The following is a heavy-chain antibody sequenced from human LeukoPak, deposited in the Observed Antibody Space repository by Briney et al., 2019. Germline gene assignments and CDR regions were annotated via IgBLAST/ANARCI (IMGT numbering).Heavy chain of an antibody. D-gene: IGHD6-13*01. CDR3: VRVRGQQLVPGLSLDY. Sequence: ASVKVSCKASGYTFTSYGISWVRQAPGQGLEWMGWISAYNGNTNYAQKLQGRVTMTTDTSTSTAYMELRSLRSDDTAVYYCVRVRGQQLVPGLSLDYWGQGTLVTVSS. CDR1: GYTFTSYG. V-gene: IGHV1-18*01. J-gene: IGHJ4*02. CDR2: ISAYNGNT.